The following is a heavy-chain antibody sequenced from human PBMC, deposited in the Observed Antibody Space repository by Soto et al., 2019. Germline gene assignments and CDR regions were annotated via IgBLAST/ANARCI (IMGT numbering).Heavy chain of an antibody. CDR2: MSYTGNT. V-gene: IGHV4-59*01. CDR3: ARADTNIGPIAQ. Sequence: PSETLSLTCTVSGGSISGYFWNWVRQPPGKGLEWIGYMSYTGNTNYNPSLTSRVSISVDTSKNQFSLNLNSVTAADTAVYYCARADTNIGPIAQRGQGTLGPV. J-gene: IGHJ4*02. CDR1: GGSISGYF. D-gene: IGHD2-15*01.